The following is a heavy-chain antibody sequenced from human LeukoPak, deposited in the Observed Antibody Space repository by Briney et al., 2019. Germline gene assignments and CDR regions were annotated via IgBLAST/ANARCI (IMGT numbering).Heavy chain of an antibody. J-gene: IGHJ6*03. V-gene: IGHV5-51*01. Sequence: GESLKISCKGSGYRFTSYWIGWVRQMPGKGLEWMGIIYPDDSDTKYSPSFQGQVTISADKSISTPYLQWSSLKASDTAMYYCARLAFCTNAVCFSNYYYSMDVWDRGPTVTVSS. CDR2: IYPDDSDT. CDR1: GYRFTSYW. D-gene: IGHD2-8*01. CDR3: ARLAFCTNAVCFSNYYYSMDV.